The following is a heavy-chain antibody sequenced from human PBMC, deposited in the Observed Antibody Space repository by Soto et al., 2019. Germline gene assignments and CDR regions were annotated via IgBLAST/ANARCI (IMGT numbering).Heavy chain of an antibody. Sequence: EVPLLESGGGLMQRGGSLRLSCAASGLTFGDYAFSWVRLAPGKGLEWISAINYNGENTFYLDSVRGRFTISRDNSRDTLFLQMNSLRDEDTAVYYCAKSGNGWWRGLDSWGQGTLVTVSS. CDR1: GLTFGDYA. CDR2: INYNGENT. J-gene: IGHJ5*01. V-gene: IGHV3-23*01. D-gene: IGHD6-19*01. CDR3: AKSGNGWWRGLDS.